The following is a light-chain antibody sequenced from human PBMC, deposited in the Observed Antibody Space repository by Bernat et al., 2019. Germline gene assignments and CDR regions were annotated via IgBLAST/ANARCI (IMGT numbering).Light chain of an antibody. Sequence: SYELTQPPSVSVSPGQTASITCSGDKLGSKYTCWYQQKPGQSPVVVIYRDDKRPSGIPERFSGSHSGNTATLSISGAQAMDEAEYCCQAWDSSTGVFGGGTKLTVL. V-gene: IGLV3-1*01. CDR3: QAWDSSTGV. J-gene: IGLJ3*02. CDR2: RDD. CDR1: KLGSKY.